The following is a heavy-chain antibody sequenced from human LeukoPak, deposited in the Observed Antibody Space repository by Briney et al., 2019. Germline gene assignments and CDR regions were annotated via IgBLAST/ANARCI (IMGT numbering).Heavy chain of an antibody. V-gene: IGHV1-18*01. D-gene: IGHD1-14*01. CDR2: ISPFNGNT. J-gene: IGHJ4*01. Sequence: ASVKASCKASGYTFTSHGFSWVRQAAGQGLEWMGWISPFNGNTNYAEKFRARVTMTTDASTSKVAMELRILRYDDTGIYYCASGSLGWGWEPEYFDYWGQGTLVTVSS. CDR1: GYTFTSHG. CDR3: ASGSLGWGWEPEYFDY.